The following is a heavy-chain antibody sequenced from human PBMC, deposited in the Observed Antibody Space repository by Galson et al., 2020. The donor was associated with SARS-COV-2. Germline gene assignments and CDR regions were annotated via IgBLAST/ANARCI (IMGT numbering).Heavy chain of an antibody. CDR2: ISYDGSNN. CDR3: ARVWAADYYYYGMDV. V-gene: IGHV3-30-3*01. D-gene: IGHD3-16*01. CDR1: GFTFSSYA. Sequence: TGGSLRLSCAASGFTFSSYAMHWVRQAPGKGLEWVAVISYDGSNNYYADSVKGRFTISRDKSKNTLYLQMNSLRAEDTAVYYCARVWAADYYYYGMDVWGKGTTVTVSS. J-gene: IGHJ6*04.